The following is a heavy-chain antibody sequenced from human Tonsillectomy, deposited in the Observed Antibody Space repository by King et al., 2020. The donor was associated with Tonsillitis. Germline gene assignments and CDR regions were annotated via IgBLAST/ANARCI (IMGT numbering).Heavy chain of an antibody. Sequence: VQLQESGPGLVKPSETLSLICSVSGGSTSSTSHYWGWIRQPPGKGLEWIGSVYYSGKTYYNPSLKSRVIISVDTSKNQFSLKLSSLTAADTAVYYCESVRGSYRICDYWGQGTLVTVYS. J-gene: IGHJ4*02. CDR3: ESVRGSYRICDY. CDR2: VYYSGKT. V-gene: IGHV4-39*01. D-gene: IGHD1-26*01. CDR1: GGSTSSTSHY.